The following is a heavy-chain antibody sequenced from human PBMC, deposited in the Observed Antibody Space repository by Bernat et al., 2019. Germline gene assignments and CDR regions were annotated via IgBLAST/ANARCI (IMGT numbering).Heavy chain of an antibody. J-gene: IGHJ4*02. V-gene: IGHV1-2*06. D-gene: IGHD3/OR15-3a*01. CDR1: GYIFTDYF. Sequence: QVQLAQPGAEVKKPGPSVKVSCKASGYIFTDYFIQWVRQAPGQGLEWMGRINSDTGVTTYPQKFKGRVAMCRGTSISTAYMELSSLTSGDTAVYYCARGLAWTAFWEFDYWGRGAQVTVSS. CDR3: ARGLAWTAFWEFDY. CDR2: INSDTGVT.